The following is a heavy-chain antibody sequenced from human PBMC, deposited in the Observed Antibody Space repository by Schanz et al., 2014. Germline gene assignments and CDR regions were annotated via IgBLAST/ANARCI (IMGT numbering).Heavy chain of an antibody. V-gene: IGHV1-69*04. CDR2: IIPSLGLA. CDR1: GGTFSSFG. CDR3: ARGIITMVRGGDVGAFDI. J-gene: IGHJ3*02. Sequence: VQLEQSGAEVKKPGSSVKVSCKASGGTFSSFGINWVRQAPGQGLEWMGRIIPSLGLAKYEQKFQDKVTITADTSTTTAYMELSGLRSEDTAVYYCARGIITMVRGGDVGAFDIWGQGTMVTVSS. D-gene: IGHD3-10*01.